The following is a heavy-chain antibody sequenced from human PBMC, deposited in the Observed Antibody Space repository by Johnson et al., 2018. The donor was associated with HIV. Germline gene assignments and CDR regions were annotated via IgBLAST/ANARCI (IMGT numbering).Heavy chain of an antibody. D-gene: IGHD2-15*01. CDR3: AKDLQYCSGVCAIFYADSVIVIEADGFDI. CDR2: ISDSGGST. V-gene: IGHV3-23*04. CDR1: GFTFSNYA. J-gene: IGHJ3*02. Sequence: VQLVESEGGLVQPGGSLRLSCAASGFTFSNYAMSWVRQAPGKGLELVSAISDSGGSTNYADSVKGRFTISRDNSKNTLYLQMNSLRAEDTAVYYCAKDLQYCSGVCAIFYADSVIVIEADGFDIWGQGTVVTVSS.